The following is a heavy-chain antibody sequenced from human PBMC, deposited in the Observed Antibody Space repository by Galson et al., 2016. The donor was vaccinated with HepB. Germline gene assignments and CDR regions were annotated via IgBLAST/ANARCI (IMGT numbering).Heavy chain of an antibody. V-gene: IGHV3-23*01. D-gene: IGHD3-10*01. Sequence: SLRLSCAASGFTFSSYAMSWVRQAPGKGLEWVSTISGSGGSTSYADSEKGRFTITRDNSKNTLYLQMNSLRAEDTAVYYCAKITMVQGGFYYYGMDVWGQGTTVTVSS. CDR2: ISGSGGST. J-gene: IGHJ6*02. CDR1: GFTFSSYA. CDR3: AKITMVQGGFYYYGMDV.